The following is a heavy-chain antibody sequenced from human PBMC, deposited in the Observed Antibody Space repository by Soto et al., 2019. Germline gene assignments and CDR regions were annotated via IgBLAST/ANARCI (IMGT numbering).Heavy chain of an antibody. CDR3: AADRKIVGTIWAFDF. Sequence: ASVKVSCKVPKNTLTELTIDWLRQAPGKGLEWMGRSEAEEGEPIYPQKFQGRVSMAEDTSTDTAYMELTSLRFEDTAVYFCAADRKIVGTIWAFDFWGQGTLVTVSS. CDR2: SEAEEGEP. J-gene: IGHJ4*02. V-gene: IGHV1-24*01. CDR1: KNTLTELT. D-gene: IGHD1-26*01.